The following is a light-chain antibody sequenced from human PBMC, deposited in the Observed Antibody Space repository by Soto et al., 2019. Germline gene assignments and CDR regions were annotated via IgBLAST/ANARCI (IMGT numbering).Light chain of an antibody. V-gene: IGKV3-11*01. J-gene: IGKJ5*01. Sequence: EIVLTQSPATLSFSPGERATLSCRASPSVTNYLAWYQQKPGQAPRLLIYGAFNRATGIPARFSGSGSGTDFTLTISSLEPEDFAVYYSQQRNIWPPVTFGQGTRLEIK. CDR2: GAF. CDR1: PSVTNY. CDR3: QQRNIWPPVT.